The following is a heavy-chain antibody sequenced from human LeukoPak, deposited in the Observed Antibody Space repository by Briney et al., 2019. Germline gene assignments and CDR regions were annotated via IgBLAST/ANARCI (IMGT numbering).Heavy chain of an antibody. J-gene: IGHJ4*02. Sequence: GGSLRLSCAGSGFTFSSYAMSWVRQAPGKGLEWVSAITDSGSNTFHADSVKGRLTISRDNSKNTLYLQMNSLRAEDTAVYYCAKVVGPYSSGWYAYFDYWGQGTLVTVSS. CDR3: AKVVGPYSSGWYAYFDY. D-gene: IGHD6-19*01. V-gene: IGHV3-23*01. CDR2: ITDSGSNT. CDR1: GFTFSSYA.